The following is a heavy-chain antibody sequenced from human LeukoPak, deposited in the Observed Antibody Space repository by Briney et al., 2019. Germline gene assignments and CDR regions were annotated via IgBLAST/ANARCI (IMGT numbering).Heavy chain of an antibody. V-gene: IGHV3-48*03. CDR1: GFTFSSYE. J-gene: IGHJ5*02. D-gene: IGHD4-11*01. CDR2: ISSSGSTI. Sequence: GGSLRLSCAASGFTFSSYEMNWVRQAPGKGLEWVSYISSSGSTIYYADSVKGRFTISRDNAKNTLYLQMNSLRVEDTAVYHCARYSPWFDAWGPGTLVTVAS. CDR3: ARYSPWFDA.